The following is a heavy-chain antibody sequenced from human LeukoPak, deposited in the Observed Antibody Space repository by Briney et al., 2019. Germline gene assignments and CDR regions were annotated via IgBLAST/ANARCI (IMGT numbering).Heavy chain of an antibody. J-gene: IGHJ4*02. D-gene: IGHD1-1*01. Sequence: GGSLRLSCAASGFTFSSYAMSWVRQAPGKGLEWVSAISGSGGSTYYADSVKGRFTISRDNSKDTLYLQMNSLRAEDTAVYYCAKDGYNWNGQNFDYWGQGTLVTVSS. CDR1: GFTFSSYA. CDR3: AKDGYNWNGQNFDY. CDR2: ISGSGGST. V-gene: IGHV3-23*01.